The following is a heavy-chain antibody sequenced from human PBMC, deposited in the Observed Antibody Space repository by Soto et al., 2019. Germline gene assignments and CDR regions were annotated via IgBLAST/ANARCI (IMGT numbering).Heavy chain of an antibody. Sequence: GGSLRLSCAASGFTFSDYYMSWIRQAPGKGLEWVSYISSSGSTIYYADSVKGRFTISRDNAKNSLYLQMNSLRAEDTAVYYCARPRYCSGGSCYYFDYWGQGTLVTVSS. J-gene: IGHJ4*02. D-gene: IGHD2-15*01. CDR1: GFTFSDYY. V-gene: IGHV3-11*01. CDR2: ISSSGSTI. CDR3: ARPRYCSGGSCYYFDY.